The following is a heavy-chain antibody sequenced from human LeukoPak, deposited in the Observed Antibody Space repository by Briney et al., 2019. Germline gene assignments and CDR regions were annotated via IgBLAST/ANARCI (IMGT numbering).Heavy chain of an antibody. CDR2: INPSGGST. Sequence: ASVKVSCKASGYTFTSYYMHWVRQAPGQGLEWMGIINPSGGSTSYAQKFQGRVTMTRDMSTSTVYMELSSLRSEDTAVYYCASKKDDYYDSSGYAYWGQGTLVTVSS. V-gene: IGHV1-46*01. CDR1: GYTFTSYY. CDR3: ASKKDDYYDSSGYAY. J-gene: IGHJ4*02. D-gene: IGHD3-22*01.